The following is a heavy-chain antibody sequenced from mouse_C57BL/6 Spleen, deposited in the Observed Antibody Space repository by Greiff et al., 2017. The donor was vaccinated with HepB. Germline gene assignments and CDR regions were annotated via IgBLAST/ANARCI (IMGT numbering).Heavy chain of an antibody. CDR3: TRDPPYYAMDY. Sequence: EVHLVESGEGLVKPGGSLKLSCAASGFTFSSYAMSWVRQTPEKRLEWVAYISSGGDYIYYADTVKGRFTISRDNARNTLYLQMSSLKSEDTAMYYCTRDPPYYAMDYWGQGTSVTVSS. CDR2: ISSGGDYI. V-gene: IGHV5-9-1*02. J-gene: IGHJ4*01. CDR1: GFTFSSYA.